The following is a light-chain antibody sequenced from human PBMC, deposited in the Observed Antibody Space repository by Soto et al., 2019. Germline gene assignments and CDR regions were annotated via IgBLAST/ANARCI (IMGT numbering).Light chain of an antibody. CDR2: DAS. CDR1: QGISSA. CDR3: QQLKTYPFT. Sequence: AIQLTQSPSSLSASVGDRVSITCRASQGISSALAWYQHKPGKAPKILIYDASSLQSGVPSRFSGSESGTECTLTISSLQPEDFATYYCQQLKTYPFTFGQGTRVEIK. J-gene: IGKJ5*01. V-gene: IGKV1-13*02.